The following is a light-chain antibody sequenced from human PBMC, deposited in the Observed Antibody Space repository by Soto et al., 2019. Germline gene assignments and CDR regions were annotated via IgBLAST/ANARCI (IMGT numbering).Light chain of an antibody. V-gene: IGKV3-15*01. CDR1: PSVSRD. J-gene: IGKJ5*01. CDR2: HXS. CDR3: QQYQNWPST. Sequence: IVMTQSPATVPVSPGERVTLCXRASPSVSRDLGWYQQKPGQPPRIXXAHXSTMATGSPARLSGSGSGTEFTLTISSLQSEDVAVYYCQQYQNWPSTFGQGTRLEIK.